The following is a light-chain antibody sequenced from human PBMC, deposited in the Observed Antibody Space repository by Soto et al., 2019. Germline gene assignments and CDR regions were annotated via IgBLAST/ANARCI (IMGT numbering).Light chain of an antibody. CDR2: DAS. V-gene: IGKV1-5*01. CDR3: EQYIGNHMT. Sequence: DIQLTQSPSTLSASVGDRVTITCRASQTVSAWLAWYQQKPGKAPDLLIYDASRLESGVPSRFSGSGSGTEFTLTFSSLKPDDFATYYCEQYIGNHMTFGQGTKVEIK. CDR1: QTVSAW. J-gene: IGKJ1*01.